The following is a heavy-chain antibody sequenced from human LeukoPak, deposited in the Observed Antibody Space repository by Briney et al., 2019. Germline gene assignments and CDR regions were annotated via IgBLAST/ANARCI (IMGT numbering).Heavy chain of an antibody. Sequence: SETLSLTCTVSGGSISSSSYYWGWIRQPPGKGLEWIGSIYYSGSTYYNPSLKSRVTISVDTSKNQFSLKLSSVTAADTAVYYCARHGRGLLWFGELFPFDYWGQGTLVTVS. J-gene: IGHJ4*02. D-gene: IGHD3-10*01. CDR2: IYYSGST. V-gene: IGHV4-39*01. CDR1: GGSISSSSYY. CDR3: ARHGRGLLWFGELFPFDY.